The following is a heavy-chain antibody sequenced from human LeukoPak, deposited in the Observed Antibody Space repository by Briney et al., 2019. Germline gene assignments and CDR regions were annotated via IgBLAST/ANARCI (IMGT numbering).Heavy chain of an antibody. CDR3: ARQKAFGYFDY. CDR1: GFTFNSYW. J-gene: IGHJ4*02. V-gene: IGHV4-39*01. D-gene: IGHD3-16*01. Sequence: GSLRLSCAASGFTFNSYWMSWVRQPPGKGLEWIGSIYYSGSTYYNPSLKSRVTISVDTSKNQFSLKLSSVTAADTAVYYCARQKAFGYFDYWGQGTLVTVSS. CDR2: IYYSGST.